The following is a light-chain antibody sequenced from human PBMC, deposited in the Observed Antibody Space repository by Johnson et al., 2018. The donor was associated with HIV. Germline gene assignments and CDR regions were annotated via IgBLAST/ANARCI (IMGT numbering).Light chain of an antibody. J-gene: IGLJ1*01. CDR1: SSNIGNNY. V-gene: IGLV1-51*01. CDR3: ETWDTSLSAGV. CDR2: DNN. Sequence: QPVLTQPPSVSAAPGQKVTISCSGSSSNIGNNYVSWYQQLPGTAPKLLIYDNNKRPSGIPDRFSGSTSGTSATLGITGLPTGDEADYYCETWDTSLSAGVFGTGTKVTVL.